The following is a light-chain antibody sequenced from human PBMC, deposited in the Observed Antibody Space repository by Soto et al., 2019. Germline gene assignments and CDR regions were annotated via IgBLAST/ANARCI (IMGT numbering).Light chain of an antibody. CDR2: EVT. CDR1: SSDVGSYNL. V-gene: IGLV2-23*02. Sequence: QSALTQPASVSGSPGQSITISCTGTSSDVGSYNLVSWYQQHPGKAPKLMIYEVTKRPSGVSDRFSGSKSGNTASLTISGLQAEDEADYYCCSYASSITYVFGTGTKLTVL. CDR3: CSYASSITYV. J-gene: IGLJ1*01.